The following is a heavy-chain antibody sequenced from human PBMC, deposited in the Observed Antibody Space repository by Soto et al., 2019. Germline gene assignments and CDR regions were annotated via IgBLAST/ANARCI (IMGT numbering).Heavy chain of an antibody. CDR1: GFTFGNAW. D-gene: IGHD5-12*01. Sequence: GGSLRLSCAASGFTFGNAWMSWVRQAPGKGLEWVGRIKSKTDGGTTDYAAPVKGRFTISRDDSKNTLYLQMNSLKTEDTAVYYCTTAPYVDIVATTDFDYWGQGTLVTVSS. CDR3: TTAPYVDIVATTDFDY. V-gene: IGHV3-15*01. CDR2: IKSKTDGGTT. J-gene: IGHJ4*02.